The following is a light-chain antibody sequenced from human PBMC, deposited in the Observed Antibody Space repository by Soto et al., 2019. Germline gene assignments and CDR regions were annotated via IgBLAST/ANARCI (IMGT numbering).Light chain of an antibody. J-gene: IGKJ5*01. CDR3: QQYKSWPPIT. CDR2: GTS. V-gene: IGKV3-20*01. Sequence: EIVLTQSPGTLSLSPGERATLSCRASQSVSSKYLAWYQQKPGQAPRLLIYGTSSRATGISDRFSGTGSGTEFTLTISSLKSEDYAVYYCQQYKSWPPITFGQGTRLEIK. CDR1: QSVSSKY.